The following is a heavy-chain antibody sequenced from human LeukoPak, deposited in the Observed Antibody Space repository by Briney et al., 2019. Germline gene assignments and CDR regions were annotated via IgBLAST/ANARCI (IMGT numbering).Heavy chain of an antibody. Sequence: SETLSLTCTVSGGSISSYYWSWIRQPPGKGLEWIGEINHSGSTNYNPSLKSRVTISVDTSKNQFSLKLSSVTAADTAVYYCARVASSSPFDYWGQGTLVTVSS. CDR1: GGSISSYY. CDR3: ARVASSSPFDY. V-gene: IGHV4-34*01. J-gene: IGHJ4*02. D-gene: IGHD6-6*01. CDR2: INHSGST.